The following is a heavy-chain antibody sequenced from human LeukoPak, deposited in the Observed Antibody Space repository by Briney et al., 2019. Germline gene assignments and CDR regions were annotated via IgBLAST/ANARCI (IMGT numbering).Heavy chain of an antibody. J-gene: IGHJ6*03. CDR2: ISGSGGST. Sequence: PGGSLRLSCAASGFTFSSYAMSWVRQAPGKGLEWVSGISGSGGSTYYADSVKGRFTISRDNSKNTLYLQMNSLRAEDTAVYYCAKDPGSYYYYYYMDVWGKGTTATVSS. V-gene: IGHV3-23*01. CDR3: AKDPGSYYYYYYMDV. CDR1: GFTFSSYA.